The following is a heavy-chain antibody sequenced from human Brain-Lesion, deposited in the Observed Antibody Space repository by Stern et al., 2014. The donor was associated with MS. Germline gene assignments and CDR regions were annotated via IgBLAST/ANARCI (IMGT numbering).Heavy chain of an antibody. V-gene: IGHV4-31*03. Sequence: VQLVESGPGLVKPLQTLSLTCTVSGGSVSSGGYFWNWIRPHPGKGLAWIGHVYYRGSIAYNPSLKSRVTISVDTSKNQFSLRLRSVTAEDTAVYYCARNPALWYFDLWGRGTLAAVSS. CDR3: ARNPALWYFDL. J-gene: IGHJ2*01. CDR2: VYYRGSI. D-gene: IGHD3-3*02. CDR1: GGSVSSGGYF.